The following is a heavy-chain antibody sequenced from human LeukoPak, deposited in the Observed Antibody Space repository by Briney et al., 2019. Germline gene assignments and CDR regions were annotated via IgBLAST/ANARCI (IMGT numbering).Heavy chain of an antibody. J-gene: IGHJ6*03. CDR3: ARDRRYYMDV. Sequence: GGSLRLSCVDSGFSFSTYWMSWVRQAPGKGLEWVSSISSSSSYIYYADSVKGRFTISRDNAKNSLYLQMNSLRAEDTAVYYCARDRRYYMDVWGKGTTVTVCS. CDR2: ISSSSSYI. CDR1: GFSFSTYW. V-gene: IGHV3-21*01.